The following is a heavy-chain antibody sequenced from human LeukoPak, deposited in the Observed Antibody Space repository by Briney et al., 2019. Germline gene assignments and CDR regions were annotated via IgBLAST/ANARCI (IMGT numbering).Heavy chain of an antibody. D-gene: IGHD3-9*01. J-gene: IGHJ4*02. Sequence: SETLSLTCAVYGGSFSGYYWSWIRQPPGKGLEWIGEINHSGSTNYNPSLKSRVTISVDTSKNQFSLKLRSGTAADTAVYYCARIMGDYNILTGLYLNYNFDYWGQGTLVTVSS. V-gene: IGHV4-34*01. CDR3: ARIMGDYNILTGLYLNYNFDY. CDR2: INHSGST. CDR1: GGSFSGYY.